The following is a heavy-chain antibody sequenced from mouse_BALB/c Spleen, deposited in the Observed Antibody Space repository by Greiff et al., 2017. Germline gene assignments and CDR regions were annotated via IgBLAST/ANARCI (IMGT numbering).Heavy chain of an antibody. CDR3: ARGGSRDYFDY. CDR1: GFTFSSYA. CDR2: ISSGGST. Sequence: EVQRVESGGGLVKPGGSLKLSCAASGFTFSSYAMSWVRQTPEKRLEWVASISSGGSTYYPDSVKGRFTISRDNARNILYLQMSSLRSEDTAMYYCARGGSRDYFDYWGQGTTLTVSS. V-gene: IGHV5-6-5*01. J-gene: IGHJ2*01.